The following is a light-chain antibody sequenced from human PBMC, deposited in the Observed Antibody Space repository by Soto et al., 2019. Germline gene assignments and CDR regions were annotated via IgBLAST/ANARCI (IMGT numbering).Light chain of an antibody. J-gene: IGLJ3*02. Sequence: QSALTQPRSVSGSPGQSVTMSCTGTSSGVGGYNFVSWYQHHPGKAPKVMIYDVSQRPSGVPDRFSGSKSGNTASLTISGLQTEDEANYYCCSYAGSYTYWVFGGGTQLTVL. CDR3: CSYAGSYTYWV. V-gene: IGLV2-11*01. CDR1: SSGVGGYNF. CDR2: DVS.